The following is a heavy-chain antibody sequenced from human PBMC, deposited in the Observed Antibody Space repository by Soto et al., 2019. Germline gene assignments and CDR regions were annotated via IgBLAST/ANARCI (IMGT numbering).Heavy chain of an antibody. J-gene: IGHJ6*02. CDR1: GYTFTSYA. V-gene: IGHV1-3*01. CDR3: AAKFYYCSSTSCYSPYYYGMDV. D-gene: IGHD2-2*02. Sequence: AASVKVSCKASGYTFTSYAMHWVRQAPGQRLEWMGWINAGNGNTKYSQKFQGRVTITRDTSASTAYMELSSLRSEDTAVYYCAAKFYYCSSTSCYSPYYYGMDVWGQGTTVTVSS. CDR2: INAGNGNT.